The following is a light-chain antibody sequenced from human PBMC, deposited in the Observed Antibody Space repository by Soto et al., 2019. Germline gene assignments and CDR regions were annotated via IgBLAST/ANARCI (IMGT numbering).Light chain of an antibody. J-gene: IGKJ1*01. Sequence: EIVLTQSPGTLSLSPGETATLSCRASESVSSSYLAWYQQRPGQAPRLLIYATTSTATGTPDRFSGSGSGTEFTLTISRLEPEDSALYYCQQYGTTPLTWTFGQGTKMEIK. CDR1: ESVSSSY. V-gene: IGKV3-20*01. CDR2: ATT. CDR3: QQYGTTPLTWT.